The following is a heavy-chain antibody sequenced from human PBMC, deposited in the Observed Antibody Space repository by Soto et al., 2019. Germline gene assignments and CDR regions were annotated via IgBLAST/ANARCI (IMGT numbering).Heavy chain of an antibody. D-gene: IGHD5-18*01. CDR2: IYYSGST. J-gene: IGHJ4*02. V-gene: IGHV4-59*01. Sequence: SETLSLTCTVSSGSISSYYWSWIRQPPGKGLEWIGYIYYSGSTNYNPSLKSRVTISVDTSKNQFSLKLSSVTAADTAVYYCARVGRGYSYGNFDYWGQGTLVTVSS. CDR1: SGSISSYY. CDR3: ARVGRGYSYGNFDY.